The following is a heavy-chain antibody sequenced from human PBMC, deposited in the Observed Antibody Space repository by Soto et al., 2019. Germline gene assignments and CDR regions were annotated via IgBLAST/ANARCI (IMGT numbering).Heavy chain of an antibody. V-gene: IGHV3-15*01. J-gene: IGHJ4*02. D-gene: IGHD3-10*01. CDR2: IKSKTDGGTT. Sequence: GGSLRLSCAASGFTFSSYSMNWVRQAPGKGLEWVGRIKSKTDGGTTDYAAPVKGRFTISRDDSKNTLYLQMNSLKTEDTAVYYCTTDSSAARGVFDYWGQGTLVTVSS. CDR3: TTDSSAARGVFDY. CDR1: GFTFSSYS.